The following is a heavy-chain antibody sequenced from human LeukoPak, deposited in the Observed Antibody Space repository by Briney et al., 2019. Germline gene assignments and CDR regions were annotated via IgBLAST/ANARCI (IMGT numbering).Heavy chain of an antibody. CDR3: ARVGIIAAAGSNDY. D-gene: IGHD6-13*01. CDR1: GFTFSDYY. J-gene: IGHJ4*02. Sequence: GGSLRLSCAASGFTFSDYYMSWIRQAPGKGLEWVSYISSSGGTISYADSVKGRFTISRDNAKNSLYLQMNSLRAEDTAVYYCARVGIIAAAGSNDYWGQGTLVTVSS. V-gene: IGHV3-11*01. CDR2: ISSSGGTI.